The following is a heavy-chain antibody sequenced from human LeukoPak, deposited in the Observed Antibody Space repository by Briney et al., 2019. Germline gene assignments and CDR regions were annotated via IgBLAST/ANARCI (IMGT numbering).Heavy chain of an antibody. J-gene: IGHJ4*02. D-gene: IGHD6-13*01. CDR2: IYDSGST. CDR1: GGSISIYY. CDR3: ARYSSSWYLFDY. V-gene: IGHV4-59*12. Sequence: SETLSLTCTVSGGSISIYYWSWIRQPPGKGLEWIGYIYDSGSTNYNPSLKSRVTISVDTSKNQFSLKLSSVTAADTAVYYCARYSSSWYLFDYWGQGTLVTVSS.